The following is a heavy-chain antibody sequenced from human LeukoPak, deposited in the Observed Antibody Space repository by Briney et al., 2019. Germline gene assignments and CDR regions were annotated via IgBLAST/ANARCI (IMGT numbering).Heavy chain of an antibody. CDR1: GFTLSSYG. J-gene: IGHJ4*02. D-gene: IGHD4-23*01. CDR3: ATGGNLDY. CDR2: ISYDGSNK. Sequence: PGRSLRLSWAASGFTLSSYGMHWVRQAPGKGLEWVAVISYDGSNKYYADSVKGRFTISRDNSKNTLYLQMNSLRAEDTAVYYCATGGNLDYWGQGTLVTVSP. V-gene: IGHV3-30*03.